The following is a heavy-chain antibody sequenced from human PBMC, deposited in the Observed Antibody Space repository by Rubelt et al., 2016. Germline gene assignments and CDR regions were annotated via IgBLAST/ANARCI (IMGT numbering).Heavy chain of an antibody. CDR2: IDPSDSYT. CDR3: ARWMVRGAGFDY. Sequence: EVQLVQSGAEVKKPGESLRISCKGSGYSFPSYWISWVRQMPGKGLEWTGRIDPSDSYTNYSPSSQGHVTTSADKSISTAYLQWSSLKASDTAMYYCARWMVRGAGFDYWGQGTLVTVSS. J-gene: IGHJ4*02. D-gene: IGHD3-10*01. CDR1: GYSFPSYW. V-gene: IGHV5-10-1*01.